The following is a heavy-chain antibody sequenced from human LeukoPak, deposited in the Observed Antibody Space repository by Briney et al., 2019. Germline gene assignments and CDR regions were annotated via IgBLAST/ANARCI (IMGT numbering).Heavy chain of an antibody. D-gene: IGHD1-26*01. J-gene: IGHJ5*02. CDR2: INHSGTT. CDR3: ARIGAVGATIGSWFDP. CDR1: GGSFSGYY. V-gene: IGHV4-34*01. Sequence: PSETLSLTCGVYGGSFSGYYWSWIRQPPGKGLEWIGEINHSGTTNYNPSLKSRVIISLDTSKNQFSLQLSSVTAADTAVYYCARIGAVGATIGSWFDPWGQGTLVTVSS.